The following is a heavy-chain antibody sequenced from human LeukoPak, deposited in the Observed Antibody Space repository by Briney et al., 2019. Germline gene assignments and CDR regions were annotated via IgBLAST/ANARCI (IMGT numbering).Heavy chain of an antibody. J-gene: IGHJ4*02. D-gene: IGHD3-9*01. CDR3: AKVALRYFDFHYFDY. Sequence: GGSLRLSCAASGFTFSSYAMSWVRQAPGKGLEWVSAISGSGGSTYYAGSVKGRFTISRDNSKNTLYLQMNSLRAEDTAVYYCAKVALRYFDFHYFDYWGQGTLVTVSS. CDR2: ISGSGGST. CDR1: GFTFSSYA. V-gene: IGHV3-23*01.